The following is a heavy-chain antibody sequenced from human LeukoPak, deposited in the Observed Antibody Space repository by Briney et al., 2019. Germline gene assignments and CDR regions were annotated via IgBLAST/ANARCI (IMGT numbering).Heavy chain of an antibody. J-gene: IGHJ4*02. CDR3: ARTHSDYDSSGLDY. V-gene: IGHV3-21*01. CDR1: GFTFSSYS. D-gene: IGHD3-22*01. Sequence: GGSLRLSCAASGFTFSSYSMNWVRQAPEKGLDWVSSISTTSNYIYYADSVKGRFTISRDNAKNSLYLQMNSLRAEDTAVYYCARTHSDYDSSGLDYWGQGTLVTVSS. CDR2: ISTTSNYI.